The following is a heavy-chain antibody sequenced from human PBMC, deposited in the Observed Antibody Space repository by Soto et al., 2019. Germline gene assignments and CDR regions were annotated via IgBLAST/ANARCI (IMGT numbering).Heavy chain of an antibody. J-gene: IGHJ6*02. D-gene: IGHD1-26*01. V-gene: IGHV1-69*06. CDR1: GGTFSSYD. CDR3: PRDRSGGTWLQSSYGMTS. CDR2: IIPIFGTA. Sequence: QVQLVQSGAEVKKPGSSVKVSCKASGGTFSSYDISWVRQAPGQGLEWMGGIIPIFGTANYAQKFQGRVTITADKSTSTAYMELTSLRPEDTAVYYCPRDRSGGTWLQSSYGMTSGAKGPRSPSP.